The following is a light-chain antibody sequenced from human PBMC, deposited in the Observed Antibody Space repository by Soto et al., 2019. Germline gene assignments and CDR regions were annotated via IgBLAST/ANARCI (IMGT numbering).Light chain of an antibody. CDR3: CSYRSSSSLYV. V-gene: IGLV2-14*01. CDR2: EVT. J-gene: IGLJ1*01. Sequence: QSALTQPASVSGSPGQSITISCTGTSSDVGAYDYVSWYQHHPGKAPKLMIFEVTNRPSGVSDRFSGSKSGNTASLTISGLQAEDEAGYYCCSYRSSSSLYVFGTGTKVTVL. CDR1: SSDVGAYDY.